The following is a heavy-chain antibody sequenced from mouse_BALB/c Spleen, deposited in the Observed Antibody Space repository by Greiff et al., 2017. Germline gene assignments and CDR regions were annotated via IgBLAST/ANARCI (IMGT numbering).Heavy chain of an antibody. CDR2: IYPGGGYT. V-gene: IGHV1-63*02. Sequence: QVQLQQSGAELVRPGTSVKISCKASCYTFTNYWLGWVKQRPGHGLEWIGDIYPGGGYTNYNEKFKGKATLTADTSSSTAYMQLSSLTSEDSAVYFCARSHYGSSYLAYWGQGTLVTVSA. D-gene: IGHD1-1*01. CDR3: ARSHYGSSYLAY. J-gene: IGHJ3*01. CDR1: CYTFTNYW.